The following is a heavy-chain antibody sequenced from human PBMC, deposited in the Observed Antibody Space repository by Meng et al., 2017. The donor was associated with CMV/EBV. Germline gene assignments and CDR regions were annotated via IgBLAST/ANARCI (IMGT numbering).Heavy chain of an antibody. J-gene: IGHJ6*02. Sequence: GGSLRLSCAASGFTFSSYWMSWARQAPGKGLEWVANIKQDGSEKYYVDSVKGRFTISRDNAKNSLYLQMNSLRAEDTAVYYCARDTPGRRIWSGYPSGDYYGMDVWGQGTTVTVSS. D-gene: IGHD3-3*01. CDR1: GFTFSSYW. V-gene: IGHV3-7*01. CDR3: ARDTPGRRIWSGYPSGDYYGMDV. CDR2: IKQDGSEK.